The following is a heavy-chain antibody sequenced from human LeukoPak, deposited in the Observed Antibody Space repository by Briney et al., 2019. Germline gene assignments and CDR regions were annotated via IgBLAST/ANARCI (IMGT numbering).Heavy chain of an antibody. Sequence: GGSLRLSCTASGFTFSNYAMNWVRQAPGKGLEWVSGISGSGGGTYYADSVKGRFTISRDNSKNTLYLQMNRLRAEDTAVYYCAKRTFYSHSSSYRAFDNWGQGTLVTVSS. V-gene: IGHV3-23*01. D-gene: IGHD3-22*01. CDR3: AKRTFYSHSSSYRAFDN. CDR1: GFTFSNYA. J-gene: IGHJ4*02. CDR2: ISGSGGGT.